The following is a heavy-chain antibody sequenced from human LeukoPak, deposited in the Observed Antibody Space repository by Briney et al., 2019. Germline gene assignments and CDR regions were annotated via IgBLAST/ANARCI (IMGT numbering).Heavy chain of an antibody. V-gene: IGHV3-30-3*01. Sequence: GRSLRLSCAASGFTFSSYAMHWVRQAPGKGLEWVAVISYDGSNKYYADSVKGRFTISRDNSKNTLYLQMNSLRAEDTAVYYCARALSTVTTDCDAFDIWGQGTMVTVSS. CDR3: ARALSTVTTDCDAFDI. J-gene: IGHJ3*02. CDR2: ISYDGSNK. D-gene: IGHD4-17*01. CDR1: GFTFSSYA.